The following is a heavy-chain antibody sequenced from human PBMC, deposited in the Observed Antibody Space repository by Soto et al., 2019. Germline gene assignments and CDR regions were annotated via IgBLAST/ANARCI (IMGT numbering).Heavy chain of an antibody. CDR1: GGSISSNRYY. V-gene: IGHV4-39*01. D-gene: IGHD6-13*01. J-gene: IGHJ4*02. CDR3: ARRVPYSSNWYFDY. CDR2: IYYSGST. Sequence: PSESLSLTCTVAGGSISSNRYYWGWIRQPPGKGLEWIGSIYYSGSTYYNPSLKSRVTISVDTSKNQFSRKLSSVTAADTAVYHCARRVPYSSNWYFDYWGQGTLVTVSS.